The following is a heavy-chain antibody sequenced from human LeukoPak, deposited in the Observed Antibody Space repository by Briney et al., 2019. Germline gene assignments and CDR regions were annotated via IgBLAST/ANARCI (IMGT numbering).Heavy chain of an antibody. J-gene: IGHJ4*02. Sequence: GGSLRLSCAASGFTFTTYGLHWVRQAPGKGLEWVAAIASNGGSEYYADSVKGRFTISRDNSKNTLYLQMNALRAEDTAVYYCARDVRPDYWGQGTLVTVST. CDR3: ARDVRPDY. D-gene: IGHD6-6*01. V-gene: IGHV3-30*03. CDR2: IASNGGSE. CDR1: GFTFTTYG.